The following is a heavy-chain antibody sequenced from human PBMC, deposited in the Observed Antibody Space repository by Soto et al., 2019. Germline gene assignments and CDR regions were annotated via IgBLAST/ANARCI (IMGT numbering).Heavy chain of an antibody. CDR3: AKETRSRAVTATRVNGMDV. CDR1: GFTFSDFG. J-gene: IGHJ6*02. V-gene: IGHV3-30*18. CDR2: ISHDGTNQ. Sequence: QVQLVESGGGVVQPGRSLRLSCAASGFTFSDFGMHWVRQAPGKGLEWVAAISHDGTNQYYGDSVKGRFSISRDHSNNILSLQMNNLRVEDTAIYYCAKETRSRAVTATRVNGMDVWGQGTTVTVSS. D-gene: IGHD4-17*01.